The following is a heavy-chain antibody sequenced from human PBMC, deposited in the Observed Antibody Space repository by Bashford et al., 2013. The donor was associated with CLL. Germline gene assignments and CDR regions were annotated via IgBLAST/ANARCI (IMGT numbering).Heavy chain of an antibody. Sequence: CAVYGGSFSGYYWSWIRQPPGKGLEWIGEINHSGSTNYNPSLKSRVTISVDTSKNQFSLKLSSVTAADTAVYYCARGPMIVVVINPGEPYYYYYYGMDVWGQGTTVTVSS. CDR3: ARGPMIVVVINPGEPYYYYYYGMDV. CDR2: INHSGST. CDR1: GGSFSGYY. D-gene: IGHD3-22*01. V-gene: IGHV4-34*01. J-gene: IGHJ6*02.